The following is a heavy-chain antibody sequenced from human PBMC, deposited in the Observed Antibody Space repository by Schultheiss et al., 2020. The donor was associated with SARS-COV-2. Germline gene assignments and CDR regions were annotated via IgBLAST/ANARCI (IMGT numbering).Heavy chain of an antibody. Sequence: ASVKVSCKASGGTFTSYGISWVRQAPGQGLEWMGWISAYNGNTNYAQKLQGRVTMTTDTSTSTAYMELRSLRSDDTAVYYCARDLQGYRLYGMDVWGQGTTVTVSS. D-gene: IGHD3-16*02. CDR3: ARDLQGYRLYGMDV. J-gene: IGHJ6*02. V-gene: IGHV1-18*01. CDR1: GGTFTSYG. CDR2: ISAYNGNT.